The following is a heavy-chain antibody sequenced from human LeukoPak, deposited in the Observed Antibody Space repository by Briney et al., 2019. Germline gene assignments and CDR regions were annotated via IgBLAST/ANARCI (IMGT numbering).Heavy chain of an antibody. J-gene: IGHJ4*02. D-gene: IGHD3-22*01. CDR1: GYTFTTYA. V-gene: IGHV1-3*03. Sequence: ASVKVSCKASGYTFTTYAMHWVRQAPGQRLEWMGWINAGNGNTKYSQEFQGRVTITSDTSARTAYMELSSLRSEDMAVYYCARVVGSGYYYYFDYWGQGTLVTVSS. CDR3: ARVVGSGYYYYFDY. CDR2: INAGNGNT.